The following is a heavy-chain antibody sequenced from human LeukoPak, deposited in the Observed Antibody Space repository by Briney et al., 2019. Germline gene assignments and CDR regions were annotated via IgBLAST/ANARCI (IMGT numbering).Heavy chain of an antibody. CDR2: ISYDGSNK. J-gene: IGHJ6*02. CDR3: ARGAYGDYVGYYYYGMDV. CDR1: GFTFSSYA. Sequence: PGGSLRLSCAASGFTFSSYAMHWDRQAPGKGLEWVAVISYDGSNKYYADSVKGRFTISRDNSKNTLYLQMNSLRAEDTAVYYCARGAYGDYVGYYYYGMDVWGQGTTVTVSS. D-gene: IGHD4-17*01. V-gene: IGHV3-30-3*01.